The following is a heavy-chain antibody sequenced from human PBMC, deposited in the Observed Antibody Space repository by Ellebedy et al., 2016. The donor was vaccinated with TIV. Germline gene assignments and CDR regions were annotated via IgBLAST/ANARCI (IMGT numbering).Heavy chain of an antibody. V-gene: IGHV3-21*01. J-gene: IGHJ4*02. Sequence: GESLKISCAASGFTFRSCSMNWVRQAPGRGLEWVSSISSSSTYMYYADSVKGRLTVSRDNAKNSLYLEMNRLRVGDTALYFCARDMYTGMEISDKWGQGTLVTVSS. CDR2: ISSSSTYM. CDR1: GFTFRSCS. CDR3: ARDMYTGMEISDK. D-gene: IGHD5-18*01.